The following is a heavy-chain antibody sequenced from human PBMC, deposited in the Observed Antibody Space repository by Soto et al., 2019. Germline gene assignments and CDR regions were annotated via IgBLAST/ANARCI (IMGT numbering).Heavy chain of an antibody. CDR1: GGSFSGYY. Sequence: QVQLQQWGAGLLKPSETLSLTCAVYGGSFSGYYWSWIRQPPGKGLEWIGEINHSGSTNYNPSLKSRVTISVDTSKNQFSLKLSSVTAADKAVYYCARGRGYGDYGAWYFDLWGRGTLVTVSS. J-gene: IGHJ2*01. CDR3: ARGRGYGDYGAWYFDL. CDR2: INHSGST. D-gene: IGHD4-17*01. V-gene: IGHV4-34*01.